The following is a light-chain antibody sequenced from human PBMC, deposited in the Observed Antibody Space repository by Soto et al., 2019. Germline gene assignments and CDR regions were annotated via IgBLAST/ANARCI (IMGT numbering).Light chain of an antibody. J-gene: IGKJ2*01. CDR2: KIS. CDR3: MPGRLFSYT. CDR1: QSLVHRDGNTY. V-gene: IGKV2-24*01. Sequence: DIVMTQTPLSSPVALVQPASISCRSSQSLVHRDGNTYLSWLQQRPGQPPRHLIYKISSWFSGVPDRFGGSGAVTYFTLKISRVEDEAVVVYYCMPGRLFSYTFGQGTKLEIK.